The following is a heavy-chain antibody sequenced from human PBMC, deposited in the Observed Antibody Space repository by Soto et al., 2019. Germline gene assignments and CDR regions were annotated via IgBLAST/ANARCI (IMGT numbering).Heavy chain of an antibody. CDR2: ISYSGNT. Sequence: TSATRSRPSTISGGCIDIGERKSDWIRQAPGPLLEWIGSISYSGNTYNSPSLQHRVIISIDTSKNQFYLNVNSVTAEDTAVYYCARRRASDYGGNNNPYYFDYWGQGTLV. CDR1: GGCIDIGERK. J-gene: IGHJ4*02. V-gene: IGHV4-39*01. CDR3: ARRRASDYGGNNNPYYFDY. D-gene: IGHD4-17*01.